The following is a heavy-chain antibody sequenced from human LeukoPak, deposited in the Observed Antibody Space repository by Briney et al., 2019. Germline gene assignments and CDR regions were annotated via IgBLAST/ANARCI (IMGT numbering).Heavy chain of an antibody. J-gene: IGHJ4*02. CDR2: IYSGGSI. Sequence: GGSLRLSCAASGFTVSSNYMNWVRQAPGKGLEWLSVIYSGGSIYYADSVEGRFTISRDNSKSTLILQMNSLRAEDTAEYYCARGDDYGGAWYYFDYWGQGTLVTVSS. CDR1: GFTVSSNY. V-gene: IGHV3-53*01. D-gene: IGHD4-23*01. CDR3: ARGDDYGGAWYYFDY.